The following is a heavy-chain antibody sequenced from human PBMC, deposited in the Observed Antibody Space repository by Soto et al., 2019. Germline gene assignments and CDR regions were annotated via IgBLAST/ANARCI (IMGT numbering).Heavy chain of an antibody. V-gene: IGHV1-18*01. CDR1: GYTFTSYG. D-gene: IGHD4-17*01. CDR3: ARGILDYGDYVAYFDY. CDR2: ISAYNDNT. Sequence: QVQLVHSGAEVKKPGASVKFSCKASGYTFTSYGISWVRQAPGQGLEWMGWISAYNDNTNYAQKLQGRVTMTTDTSTSKAYMELRSLRSDDTAVYYCARGILDYGDYVAYFDYWGQGTLVTVSS. J-gene: IGHJ4*02.